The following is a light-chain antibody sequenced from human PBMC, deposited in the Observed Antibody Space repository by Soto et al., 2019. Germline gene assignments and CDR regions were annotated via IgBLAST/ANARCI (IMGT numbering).Light chain of an antibody. CDR1: QGVGDS. Sequence: RQCEVTMKVYPGEGATLSCMAIQGVGDSLAWYQHKPGQAPRLLIYDTSTRATGVPTRFSGSRSGTEFTLTINSLQSEDFAVYYCQPCTHWPLTFGHGTKVDIK. V-gene: IGKV3-15*01. CDR3: QPCTHWPLT. CDR2: DTS. J-gene: IGKJ3*01.